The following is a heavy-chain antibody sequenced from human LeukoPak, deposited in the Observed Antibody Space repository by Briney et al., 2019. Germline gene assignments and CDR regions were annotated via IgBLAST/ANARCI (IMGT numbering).Heavy chain of an antibody. V-gene: IGHV4-34*01. D-gene: IGHD2-2*01. CDR1: GGSFSGYY. CDR2: INYSGST. J-gene: IGHJ6*03. Sequence: SETLSLTCAVYGGSFSGYYWSWIRQPPGKGLEGVGEINYSGSTKYNPSLKSHVTITVHTSKNQFSLKLSSVIAADTAVYYCARARYCSSTSCHQTQKLRYYYYMDVWGKGPTVTVSS. CDR3: ARARYCSSTSCHQTQKLRYYYYMDV.